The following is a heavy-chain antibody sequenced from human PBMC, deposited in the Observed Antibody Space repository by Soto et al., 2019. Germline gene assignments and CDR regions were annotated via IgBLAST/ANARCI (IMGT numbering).Heavy chain of an antibody. V-gene: IGHV1-3*01. Sequence: QVQLVQSGAEVKKPGASVKVSCKASGYTFTSYAMHWVRQAPGQRLEWMGWINAGNGNTKYSQKCQGRVTITRDTSASNAYMELSSLSSKDTAVYYCEREYCGGDCYSAARDGMDVWGQRTTVTVSS. CDR2: INAGNGNT. J-gene: IGHJ6*02. CDR1: GYTFTSYA. CDR3: EREYCGGDCYSAARDGMDV. D-gene: IGHD2-21*02.